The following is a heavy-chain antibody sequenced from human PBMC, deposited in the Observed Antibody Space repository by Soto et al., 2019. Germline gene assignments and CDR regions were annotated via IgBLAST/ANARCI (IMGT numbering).Heavy chain of an antibody. D-gene: IGHD4-17*01. V-gene: IGHV1-69*06. Sequence: SVKVSCKASGGTFSSYAISWVRQAPGQGLEWMGGIIPIFGTANYAQRFQGRVTITADKSTSTAYMELSSLRSEDTAVYYCATTETTTVVTPFWYFDLWGRGXLVTVYS. J-gene: IGHJ2*01. CDR2: IIPIFGTA. CDR3: ATTETTTVVTPFWYFDL. CDR1: GGTFSSYA.